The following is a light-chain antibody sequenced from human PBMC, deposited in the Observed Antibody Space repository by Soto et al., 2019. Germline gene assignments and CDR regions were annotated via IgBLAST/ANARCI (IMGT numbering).Light chain of an antibody. J-gene: IGKJ3*01. V-gene: IGKV3-20*01. CDR1: QSVISSY. CDR3: QQYRSSFT. Sequence: EIVLTQSPGTLSLSPGERATLSCRASQSVISSYLAWYQQKPGQAPRLLIYGASSRATGVPDRFSGSGSGTDFTLTISRLEPEDFPVYYCQQYRSSFTFGPGTKVDIK. CDR2: GAS.